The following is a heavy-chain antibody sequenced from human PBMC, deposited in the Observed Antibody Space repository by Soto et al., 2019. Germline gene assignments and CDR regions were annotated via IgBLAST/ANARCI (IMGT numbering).Heavy chain of an antibody. CDR1: GASVSSNIAA. CDR2: TYYRSKWYN. D-gene: IGHD1-26*01. CDR3: ARDSGYGMDV. Sequence: SQTLSLTGAISGASVSSNIAAWNCIRQSPSRGLEWLGRTYYRSKWYNDYAVSVKSRMTINPDTSKNQFSLQLNSVTPEDTAVYYCARDSGYGMDVWGQGTTVTVSS. J-gene: IGHJ6*01. V-gene: IGHV6-1*01.